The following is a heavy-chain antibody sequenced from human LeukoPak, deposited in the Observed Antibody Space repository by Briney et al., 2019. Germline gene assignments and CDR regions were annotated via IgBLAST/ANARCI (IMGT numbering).Heavy chain of an antibody. V-gene: IGHV3-33*08. CDR2: IWYDGSNK. CDR1: GFTFSSYA. CDR3: ARREVGYSYGADY. D-gene: IGHD5-18*01. Sequence: GGSLRLSCAASGFTFSSYAMSWVRQAPGKGLEWVAVIWYDGSNKYYADSVKGRFTISRDNSKNTLYLQMNSLRAEDTAVYYCARREVGYSYGADYWGQGTLVTVSS. J-gene: IGHJ4*02.